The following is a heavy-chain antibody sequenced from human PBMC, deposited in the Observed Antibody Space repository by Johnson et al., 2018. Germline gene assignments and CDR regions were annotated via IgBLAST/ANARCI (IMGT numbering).Heavy chain of an antibody. CDR1: GFTFSSYS. D-gene: IGHD4-17*01. CDR3: ARVGDYGDYGAFDI. CDR2: ISSSSSYI. Sequence: QLVESGGGLVKPGGSLRLSCAASGFTFSSYSMNWVRQAPGKGLEWVSSISSSSSYIYYADSVKGRFTISRDNAKNSLYLQMNSLRAEETDVYYCARVGDYGDYGAFDIWGQGTMVTVSS. V-gene: IGHV3-21*01. J-gene: IGHJ3*02.